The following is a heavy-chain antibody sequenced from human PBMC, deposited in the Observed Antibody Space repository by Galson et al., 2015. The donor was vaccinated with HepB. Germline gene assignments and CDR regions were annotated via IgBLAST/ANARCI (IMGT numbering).Heavy chain of an antibody. CDR3: ARLAIPGRPDDY. CDR2: VNPDGSSA. D-gene: IGHD6-6*01. Sequence: SLRLSCAASGFTVSSNYMSWVRQAPGKGLVWVSRVNPDGSSASYADSVKGRFTISRDNAKNTLYLQMNSLRAEDTAVYYCARLAIPGRPDDYWGQGTLVTVSS. V-gene: IGHV3-74*01. J-gene: IGHJ4*02. CDR1: GFTVSSNY.